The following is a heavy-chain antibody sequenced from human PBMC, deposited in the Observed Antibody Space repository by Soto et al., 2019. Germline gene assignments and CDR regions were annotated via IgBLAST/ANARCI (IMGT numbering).Heavy chain of an antibody. V-gene: IGHV4-34*01. CDR2: INHSGST. CDR1: GGSFSGYY. J-gene: IGHJ5*02. CDR3: ARGPKPFDP. Sequence: PSETLSLTCAVYGGSFSGYYWSWIRQPPGKGLEWIGEINHSGSTNYNPSLKSRVTISVDTSKNQFSLKLSSVTAADTAVYYCARGPKPFDPWGQGTLVTVSS.